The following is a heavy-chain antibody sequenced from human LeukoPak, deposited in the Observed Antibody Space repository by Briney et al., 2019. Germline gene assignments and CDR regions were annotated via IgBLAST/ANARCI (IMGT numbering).Heavy chain of an antibody. CDR3: ATDKGYHYY. V-gene: IGHV4-34*01. J-gene: IGHJ4*02. CDR2: INRSGST. D-gene: IGHD5-12*01. Sequence: SETLSLTCAVYGGSFSGYYWSWIRQPPGKGLEWIGEINRSGSTNYNPSLKSRVTISVDTSKNQFSLKLSSVTAADTAVYYCATDKGYHYYWGQGTLVTVSS. CDR1: GGSFSGYY.